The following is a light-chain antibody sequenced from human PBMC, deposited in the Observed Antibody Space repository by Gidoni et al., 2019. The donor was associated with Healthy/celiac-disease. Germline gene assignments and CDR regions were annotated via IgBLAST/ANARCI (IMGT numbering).Light chain of an antibody. CDR3: QQYGSSQIT. J-gene: IGKJ5*01. CDR1: QSVSSSY. V-gene: IGKV3-20*01. Sequence: EIVLTQSPGTRSLSPGERATLSCRASQSVSSSYLAWYQQKPGQAPRLLIYGASSRATGIQDRFSGSGSGTDFTLTISRLEPEDFAVYYCQQYGSSQITFGQGTRLEIK. CDR2: GAS.